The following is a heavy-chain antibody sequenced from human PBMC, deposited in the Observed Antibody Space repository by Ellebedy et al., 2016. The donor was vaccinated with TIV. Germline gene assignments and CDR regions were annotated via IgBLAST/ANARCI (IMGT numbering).Heavy chain of an antibody. J-gene: IGHJ4*02. CDR1: GFSLSTSGMC. V-gene: IGHV2-70*11. CDR2: IDWDDDK. Sequence: SGPTLVKPTQTLTLTCTFSGFSLSTSGMCVSWIRQPPGKALEWLARIDWDDDKYYNTSLKTRLTISKDTSKNQVVLTMTNMDPVDTATYYCARTNWFGELHGYFDYWGQGTLVTVSS. CDR3: ARTNWFGELHGYFDY. D-gene: IGHD3-10*01.